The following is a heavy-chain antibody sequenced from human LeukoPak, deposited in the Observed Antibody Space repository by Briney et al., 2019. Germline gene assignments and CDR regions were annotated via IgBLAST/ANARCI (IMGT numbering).Heavy chain of an antibody. CDR2: ISYDGSNK. J-gene: IGHJ3*02. D-gene: IGHD2-2*01. Sequence: GGSLRLSCAASGFTFSSYGMHWVRQAPGKGLEWVAIISYDGSNKYYADSVKGRVTISRDNSKNTLYLQMNSLSAEDTAVYYCAKDLVYLGYCSSTGCYAYAFDIWGQGTMVPVSS. CDR1: GFTFSSYG. V-gene: IGHV3-30*18. CDR3: AKDLVYLGYCSSTGCYAYAFDI.